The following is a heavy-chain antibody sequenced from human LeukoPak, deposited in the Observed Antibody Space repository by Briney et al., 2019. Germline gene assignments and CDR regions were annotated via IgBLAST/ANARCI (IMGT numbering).Heavy chain of an antibody. CDR1: GFTFSSYA. J-gene: IGHJ4*02. Sequence: GGSLKLSCAASGFTFSSYAMSWVRQAPGKGLEWVSAISGSGGSTYYADSVKGRFTISRDNSKNTLYLQMNSLRAEDTAVYYCAKRGGWDFDWLFYYFDYWGQGTLVTVSS. V-gene: IGHV3-23*01. D-gene: IGHD3-9*01. CDR3: AKRGGWDFDWLFYYFDY. CDR2: ISGSGGST.